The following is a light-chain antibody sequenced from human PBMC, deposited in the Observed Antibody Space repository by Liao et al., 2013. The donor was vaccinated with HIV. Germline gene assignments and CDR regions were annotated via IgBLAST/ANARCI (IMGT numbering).Light chain of an antibody. Sequence: SYELTQPPSVSVSPGQTASIICSGHTLGDKHVSWYQQRPGQSPVLVMYQDTKRPSGIPERFSGSNSGNTATLTLSGTQPMDEADYFCQAWDRGADVVFGGGTKLTVL. CDR1: TLGDKH. V-gene: IGLV3-1*01. J-gene: IGLJ2*01. CDR3: QAWDRGADVV. CDR2: QDT.